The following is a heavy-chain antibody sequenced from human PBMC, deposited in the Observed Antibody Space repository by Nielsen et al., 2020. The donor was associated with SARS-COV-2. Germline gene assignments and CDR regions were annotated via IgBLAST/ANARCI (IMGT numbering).Heavy chain of an antibody. J-gene: IGHJ4*02. Sequence: GGSLRLSYAASGFTFSSYAMHWVRQAPGKGLEWVAVISYDGSNKYYADSVKGRFTISRDNSKNTLYLQMNSLRAEDTAVYYCARTGYSSGWDSPVTRDFDYWGQGTLVTVSS. CDR1: GFTFSSYA. CDR2: ISYDGSNK. V-gene: IGHV3-30*04. CDR3: ARTGYSSGWDSPVTRDFDY. D-gene: IGHD6-19*01.